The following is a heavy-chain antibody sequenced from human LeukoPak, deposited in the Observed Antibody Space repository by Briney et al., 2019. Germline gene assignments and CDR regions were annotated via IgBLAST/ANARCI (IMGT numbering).Heavy chain of an antibody. V-gene: IGHV4-59*08. CDR2: IYYSGST. CDR1: GGSISSYY. D-gene: IGHD2-15*01. J-gene: IGHJ5*02. Sequence: SETLSVTCTVSGGSISSYYWSWIRQSPGKGLEWIGYIYYSGSTYYNPSLKSRVTISVDTSKNQFSLKLSSVTAADTAVYYCARVVAANWFDPWGQGTLVTVSS. CDR3: ARVVAANWFDP.